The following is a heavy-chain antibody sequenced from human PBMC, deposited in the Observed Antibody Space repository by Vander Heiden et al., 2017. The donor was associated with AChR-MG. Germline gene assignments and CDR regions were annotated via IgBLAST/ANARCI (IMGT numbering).Heavy chain of an antibody. CDR3: AKDGGTPHRPGGTFDY. J-gene: IGHJ4*02. Sequence: EVQLLESGGGLVQPGGSLRLSCAASGFTFSSYAMSWVRQAPGKGLEWVSAISGSGGSTYYADSVKGRFTISRDNSKNTLYLQMNSLRAEDTAVYYCAKDGGTPHRPGGTFDYWGQGTLVTVSS. CDR1: GFTFSSYA. D-gene: IGHD1-1*01. CDR2: ISGSGGST. V-gene: IGHV3-23*01.